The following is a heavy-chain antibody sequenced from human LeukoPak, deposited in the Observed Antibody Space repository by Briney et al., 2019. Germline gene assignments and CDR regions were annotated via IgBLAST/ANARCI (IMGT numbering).Heavy chain of an antibody. Sequence: GGSLRLSCAASGFTFSSYSMNWVRQAPGKGLEWVSSISSSSSYIYYADSVKGRFTISRDNAKNSLYLQMNSLRAEDAAVYYCARGGPIAAAVHYYYYYMDVWGKGTTVTVSS. CDR1: GFTFSSYS. D-gene: IGHD6-13*01. CDR3: ARGGPIAAAVHYYYYYMDV. CDR2: ISSSSSYI. J-gene: IGHJ6*03. V-gene: IGHV3-21*01.